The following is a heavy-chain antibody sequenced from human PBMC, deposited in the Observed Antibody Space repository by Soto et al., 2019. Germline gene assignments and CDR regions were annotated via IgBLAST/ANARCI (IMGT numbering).Heavy chain of an antibody. CDR2: IYSDNNT. V-gene: IGHV3-53*02. D-gene: IGHD4-17*01. CDR3: ARHYAAMGV. CDR1: GFTVSSDS. J-gene: IGHJ6*02. Sequence: EVQLVETGGDLIQPGGSLRLSCAASGFTVSSDSMTWVRQAPGKGLEWISIIYSDNNTDYADSVKGRFSISRDTSKNILYRQTNSLRAEDPAEYYCARHYAAMGVWGQGTRVTVSS.